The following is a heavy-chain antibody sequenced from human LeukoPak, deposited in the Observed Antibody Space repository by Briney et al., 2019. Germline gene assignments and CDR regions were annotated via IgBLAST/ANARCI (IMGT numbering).Heavy chain of an antibody. CDR2: IWYDGSNK. CDR3: ARDRLSGYDY. J-gene: IGHJ4*02. Sequence: GRSLRLSCAASGFTFSSYGMHWVRQAPGKGLEWVAVIWYDGSNKYYADSVNGRFTISRDNSKNTLYLQMNSLRAEDTAVYYRARDRLSGYDYWGQGTLVTVSS. D-gene: IGHD5-12*01. CDR1: GFTFSSYG. V-gene: IGHV3-33*01.